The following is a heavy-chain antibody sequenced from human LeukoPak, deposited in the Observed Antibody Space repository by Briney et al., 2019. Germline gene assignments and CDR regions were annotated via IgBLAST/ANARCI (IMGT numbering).Heavy chain of an antibody. Sequence: PSETLSLTCTVSGGSISSGSYYWSWIRQPAGKGLEWIGRIYTSGSTNYNPSLKSRVTISVDTSKNQFSLKLSSVTAADTAVYYCARGPSYSSGWSIDYWGQGTLVTVSS. V-gene: IGHV4-61*02. D-gene: IGHD6-19*01. CDR3: ARGPSYSSGWSIDY. J-gene: IGHJ4*02. CDR2: IYTSGST. CDR1: GGSISSGSYY.